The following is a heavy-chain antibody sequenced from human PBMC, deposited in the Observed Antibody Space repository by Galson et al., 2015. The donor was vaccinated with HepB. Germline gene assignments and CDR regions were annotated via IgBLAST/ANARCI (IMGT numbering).Heavy chain of an antibody. J-gene: IGHJ2*01. CDR3: ARVYFGSGSSSAYWYFDL. CDR1: GFTFSSYT. D-gene: IGHD3-10*01. CDR2: ISSTGTTM. Sequence: LRLSCAASGFTFSSYTMNWVRQAPGKGLESVSYISSTGTTMYYADSAKGRFTISRDNAQNSLYLQMNSLRDEDTAVYYCARVYFGSGSSSAYWYFDLWGRGARVTVSS. V-gene: IGHV3-48*02.